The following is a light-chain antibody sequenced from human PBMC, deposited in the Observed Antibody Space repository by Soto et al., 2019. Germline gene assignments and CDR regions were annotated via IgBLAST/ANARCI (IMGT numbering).Light chain of an antibody. CDR3: QQYGSSPRT. CDR2: GAS. Sequence: EIVLTQSPGPLSLSPGERATLSCRASQSVSSSYLAWYQQKPGQAPRLLIYGASSRATGIPDRFSGSGSGTDFTLTISRLEPEDFAVYYCQQYGSSPRTFGQGTEVEIK. CDR1: QSVSSSY. J-gene: IGKJ1*01. V-gene: IGKV3-20*01.